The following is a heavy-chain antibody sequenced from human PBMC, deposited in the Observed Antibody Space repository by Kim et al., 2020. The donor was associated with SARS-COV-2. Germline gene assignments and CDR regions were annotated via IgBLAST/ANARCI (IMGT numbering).Heavy chain of an antibody. V-gene: IGHV4-39*07. Sequence: SETLSLTCTVSGGSITTNTYYWGWIRQPPGKGLEWIGSVYYSGSTYYSPSLQGRVTISLDTSKNQFSLKLNSVVAAATAMSYCARSPRLSGISDYWGQG. J-gene: IGHJ4*02. CDR1: GGSITTNTYY. CDR3: ARSPRLSGISDY. CDR2: VYYSGST. D-gene: IGHD1-20*01.